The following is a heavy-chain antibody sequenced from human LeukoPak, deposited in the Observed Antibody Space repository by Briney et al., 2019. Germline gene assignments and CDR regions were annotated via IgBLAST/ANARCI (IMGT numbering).Heavy chain of an antibody. CDR2: IAFDGSRK. J-gene: IGHJ4*02. CDR1: GFRFSSYG. CDR3: AKDSSGWSRDY. V-gene: IGHV3-30*18. Sequence: SGGSLRLSCTASGFRFSSYGMHWVRQAPGKGLEWVTGIAFDGSRKHYADSVKGRFTISRDNARNTMDLQMNSLRVEDTAVYYCAKDSSGWSRDYWGQGTLVTVSS. D-gene: IGHD6-19*01.